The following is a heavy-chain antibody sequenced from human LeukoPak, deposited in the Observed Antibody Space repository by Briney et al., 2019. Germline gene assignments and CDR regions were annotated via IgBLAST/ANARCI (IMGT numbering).Heavy chain of an antibody. J-gene: IGHJ4*02. D-gene: IGHD3-22*01. V-gene: IGHV1-69*13. CDR2: IIPIFGTA. CDR3: ARETVHYDSSGYYPLDY. CDR1: GGTFSSYA. Sequence: GASVTVSFTASGGTFSSYAISWVRQAPGQGLEWMGGIIPIFGTANYAQKFQGRVTITADESTSTAYMELSSLRSEDTAVYYCARETVHYDSSGYYPLDYWGQGTLVTVSS.